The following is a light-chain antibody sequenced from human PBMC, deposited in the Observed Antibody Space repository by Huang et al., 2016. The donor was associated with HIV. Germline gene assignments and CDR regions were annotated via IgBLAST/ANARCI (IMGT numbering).Light chain of an antibody. V-gene: IGKV1-39*01. Sequence: DIQMTQSPSSLSASVGDRVTVTCRASQSISTYLNWYQQKPGKAPELLIYATSNLQIGVPSRFSGRASGTDFTLTISSLQPEDFATYYCQQSATFGQGTKVEIK. J-gene: IGKJ2*01. CDR2: ATS. CDR3: QQSAT. CDR1: QSISTY.